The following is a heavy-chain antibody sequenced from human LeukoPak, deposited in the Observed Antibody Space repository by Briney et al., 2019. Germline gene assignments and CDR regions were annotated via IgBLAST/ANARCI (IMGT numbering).Heavy chain of an antibody. CDR3: ARRGHGYGSPFDY. CDR2: IYPNGNT. D-gene: IGHD5-18*01. J-gene: IGHJ4*02. Sequence: GGSLRLSCAASGFTVSSNYMNWVRQAPGKGLEWVSMIYPNGNTFYTDSVKGRFTIPRDNSKNTLDLQMSSLRAEDTAVYYCARRGHGYGSPFDYWGQGTLVTVSS. CDR1: GFTVSSNY. V-gene: IGHV3-66*04.